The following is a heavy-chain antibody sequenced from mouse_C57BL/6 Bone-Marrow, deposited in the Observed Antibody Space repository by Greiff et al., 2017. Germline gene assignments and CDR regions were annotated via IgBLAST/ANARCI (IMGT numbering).Heavy chain of an antibody. CDR2: VDPENGDT. D-gene: IGHD2-3*01. CDR1: GFNIKDDY. V-gene: IGHV14-4*01. Sequence: VQLKESGAELVRPGASVKLSCTASGFNIKDDYMHWVKQRPEQGLEWIGWVDPENGDTEYASKFQGKATITADTSSNTAYLQLSSLTSEDTAVYYCTKWLLRRCAYWGQGTLVTVSA. J-gene: IGHJ3*01. CDR3: TKWLLRRCAY.